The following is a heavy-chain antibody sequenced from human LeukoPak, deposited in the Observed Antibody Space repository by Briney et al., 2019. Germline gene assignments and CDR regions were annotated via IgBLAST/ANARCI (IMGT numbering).Heavy chain of an antibody. CDR1: GFTFSSYS. J-gene: IGHJ4*02. CDR3: ARDTSWVTMVRGVKDY. V-gene: IGHV3-21*04. D-gene: IGHD3-10*01. Sequence: GGSLRLSCAASGFTFSSYSMNWVRQAPGKGLEWVSSISSSSSYIYYADSVKGRFTISRDNAKNSLYLQMNSLRAEDTAVYYCARDTSWVTMVRGVKDYWGQGTLVTVSS. CDR2: ISSSSSYI.